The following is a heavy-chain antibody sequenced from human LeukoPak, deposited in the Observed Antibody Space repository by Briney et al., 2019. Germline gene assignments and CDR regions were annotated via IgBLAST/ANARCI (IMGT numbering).Heavy chain of an antibody. CDR1: GFTFSSYA. Sequence: GGSLRLSCAASGFTFSSYAMHWVRQAPGKGVEDVSAISSNGGSTYYANSVKGRFTISRDNSKNTLYLQMGSLRAEDMAVYYCARRPITMIVVVIKVLFDYWGQGTLVTVSS. J-gene: IGHJ4*02. V-gene: IGHV3-64*01. D-gene: IGHD3-22*01. CDR3: ARRPITMIVVVIKVLFDY. CDR2: ISSNGGST.